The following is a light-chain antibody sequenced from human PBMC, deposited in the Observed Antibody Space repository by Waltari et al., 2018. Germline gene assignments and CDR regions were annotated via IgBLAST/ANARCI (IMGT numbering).Light chain of an antibody. CDR3: QSADNGGGYPNWV. CDR1: TLPKQY. V-gene: IGLV3-25*03. CDR2: TDR. Sequence: YELTQPSSVSVSPGQTARIPCSADTLPKQYIYWYQQKPGQAPVLLFYTDRDRPSGIPGRFSGSSSGTTVTLIIRGVQAEDEADYYCQSADNGGGYPNWVFGGGTKLTVL. J-gene: IGLJ3*02.